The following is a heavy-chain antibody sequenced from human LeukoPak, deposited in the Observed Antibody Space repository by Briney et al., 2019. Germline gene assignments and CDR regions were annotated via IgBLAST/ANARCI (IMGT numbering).Heavy chain of an antibody. D-gene: IGHD3-22*01. Sequence: ASVKVSCKASGYSFDRYGISWVRQAPGQGLEWLGWIGAFNGNTNYAQNLQGRVTMTADTSTTTAYMDMRSLSSDDTAVYYCARDFLSYDGSENHFEDTFDIWGQGTMVTVSS. CDR3: ARDFLSYDGSENHFEDTFDI. J-gene: IGHJ3*02. CDR1: GYSFDRYG. V-gene: IGHV1-18*01. CDR2: IGAFNGNT.